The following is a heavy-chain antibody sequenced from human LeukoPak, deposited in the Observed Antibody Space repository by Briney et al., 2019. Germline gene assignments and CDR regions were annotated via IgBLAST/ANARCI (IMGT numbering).Heavy chain of an antibody. D-gene: IGHD4-23*01. J-gene: IGHJ4*02. V-gene: IGHV3-11*04. Sequence: KPGGSLRLXCAASGFTFSDYYMSWIRQAPGKGLEWVSYISSSGSTIYYADSVKGRFTISRDNAKNSLYLQMNSLRAEDTAVYYCARDPTDGGYYFDYWGQGTLVTVSS. CDR2: ISSSGSTI. CDR3: ARDPTDGGYYFDY. CDR1: GFTFSDYY.